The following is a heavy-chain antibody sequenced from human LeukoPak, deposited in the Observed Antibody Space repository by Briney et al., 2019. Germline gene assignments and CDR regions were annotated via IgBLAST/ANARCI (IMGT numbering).Heavy chain of an antibody. CDR3: ARVSGWPTIYYYYYYMDV. CDR2: IYHSGST. CDR1: GYSISSGYF. V-gene: IGHV4-38-2*02. D-gene: IGHD6-19*01. Sequence: KPSETLSLTCSVSGYSISSGYFWGWIRQSPVRGLEWIGKIYHSGSTHYNPSLKSRLTISVDTSKNQFSLKVTSVTAADTAVYYCARVSGWPTIYYYYYYMDVWGKGTTVTISS. J-gene: IGHJ6*03.